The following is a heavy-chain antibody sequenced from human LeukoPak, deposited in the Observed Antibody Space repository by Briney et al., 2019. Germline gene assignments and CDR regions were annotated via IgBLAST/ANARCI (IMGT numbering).Heavy chain of an antibody. D-gene: IGHD5-18*01. CDR3: ARGGYSYGYDDDFDY. V-gene: IGHV4-59*01. Sequence: PSETLSLTCTVSGGSISSYYWSWIRQPPGKGLEWIGYIYYSGSTNYIPSLKSRVTISVDTSKNKFSLKLSSVTAADTAVYYCARGGYSYGYDDDFDYWGQGTLVTVSS. CDR2: IYYSGST. CDR1: GGSISSYY. J-gene: IGHJ4*02.